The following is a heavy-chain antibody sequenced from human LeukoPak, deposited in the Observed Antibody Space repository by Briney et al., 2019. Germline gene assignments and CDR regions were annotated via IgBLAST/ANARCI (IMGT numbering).Heavy chain of an antibody. CDR2: IYYSGST. Sequence: PSETLSLTCTVSGGSISSSSYYWGWIRQPPGKGLEWVGFIYYSGSTYYNPSLKSRVTISVDTSKNQFSLKLSSVTAADTAVYYCARQTGGYYVDYWGQGSLVTVSS. V-gene: IGHV4-39*01. CDR3: ARQTGGYYVDY. D-gene: IGHD2-8*02. CDR1: GGSISSSSYY. J-gene: IGHJ4*02.